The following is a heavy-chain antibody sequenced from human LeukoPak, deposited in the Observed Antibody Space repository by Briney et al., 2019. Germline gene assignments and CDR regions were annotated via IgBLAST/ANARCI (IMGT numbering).Heavy chain of an antibody. V-gene: IGHV1-69*04. CDR1: GGTFSSYA. CDR3: ARDLRYSYGSHGYYYGMDV. J-gene: IGHJ6*02. CDR2: IIPILGIA. Sequence: RASVKVSCTASGGTFSSYAISWVRQAPGQGLEWMGRIIPILGIANYAQKFQGRVTITADKSTSTAYMELSSLRSEDTAVYYCARDLRYSYGSHGYYYGMDVWGQGTTVTVSS. D-gene: IGHD5-18*01.